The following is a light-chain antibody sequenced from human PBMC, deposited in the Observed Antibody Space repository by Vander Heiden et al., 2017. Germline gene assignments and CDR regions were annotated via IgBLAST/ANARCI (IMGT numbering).Light chain of an antibody. CDR2: WAS. V-gene: IGKV4-1*01. Sequence: DIVMTQSPDSLAVSLGERATINCKSSQSVLYSSNNKNYLAWYQQKPGQPPKLLIYWASTRESGVPDRFSGSGSGTDFTLTISSLQAEDVAVDYCQQDDSPTYTFGQGTKLEIK. CDR3: QQDDSPTYT. CDR1: QSVLYSSNNKNY. J-gene: IGKJ2*01.